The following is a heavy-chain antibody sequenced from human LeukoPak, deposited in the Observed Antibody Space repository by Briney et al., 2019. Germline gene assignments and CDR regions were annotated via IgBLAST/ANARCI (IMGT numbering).Heavy chain of an antibody. D-gene: IGHD3-22*01. V-gene: IGHV4-31*03. CDR2: IYYSGST. Sequence: SESLSLTCTVSGGSISSGGYYWSWIRQHPGKGLEWIGYIYYSGSTYYNPSLKSRVTISVDTSKNQFSLKLSSVTAADTAVYYCARGRSSGYSFWGQGTLVTVSS. J-gene: IGHJ4*02. CDR1: GGSISSGGYY. CDR3: ARGRSSGYSF.